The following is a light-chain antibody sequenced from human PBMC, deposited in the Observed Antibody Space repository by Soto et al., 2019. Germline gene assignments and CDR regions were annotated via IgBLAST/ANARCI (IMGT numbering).Light chain of an antibody. CDR2: GAS. CDR1: QSISGS. V-gene: IGKV1-39*01. J-gene: IGKJ5*01. CDR3: QQSYRTPT. Sequence: DIQMTQSPSSLCASVRDRVPIAGRASQSISGSLNWYQQTPGKAPKLLIYGASTLQSGVPSRLSGSGPGTDYTLTIRSLQPEDFATYYCQQSYRTPTFGQGTRLEIK.